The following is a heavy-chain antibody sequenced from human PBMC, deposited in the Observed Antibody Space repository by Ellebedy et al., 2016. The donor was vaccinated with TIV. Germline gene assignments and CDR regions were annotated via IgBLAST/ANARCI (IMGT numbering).Heavy chain of an antibody. CDR2: ISGCTFGGVT. V-gene: IGHV3-23*01. CDR1: GITLSSYS. D-gene: IGHD1-26*01. J-gene: IGHJ5*02. CDR3: ACYPSSRIVDSYNWFDP. Sequence: PGGSLRLSCVGSGITLSSYSMTWVRQTPGKGLEWLSVISGCTFGGVTYYAASVKGRFTISRDDSRNTLYLQLGSLRAEDTAVYFCACYPSSRIVDSYNWFDPWGQGTLVTVSS.